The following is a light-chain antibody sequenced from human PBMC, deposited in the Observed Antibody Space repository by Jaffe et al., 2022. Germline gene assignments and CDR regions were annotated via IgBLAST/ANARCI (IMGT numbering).Light chain of an antibody. CDR1: QDISSY. CDR2: SAS. Sequence: DILLTQSPSFLSASVGDRVTISCRASQDISSYLAWYQQRPGKAPKVLIYSASTLQSGVPSRFSGSGSGTEFTLTISSLQPEDFATYYCQHLHSFPTFTFGQGTKLEIK. V-gene: IGKV1-9*01. J-gene: IGKJ2*01. CDR3: QHLHSFPTFT.